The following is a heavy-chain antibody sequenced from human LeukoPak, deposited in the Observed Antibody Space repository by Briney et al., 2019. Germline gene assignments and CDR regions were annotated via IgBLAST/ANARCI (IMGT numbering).Heavy chain of an antibody. Sequence: ASVKVSCKASGYTFTTYAMNWVRQAPGQGLEWMGWINTNTGNPTYAQGFTGRFVFSLDTSVSTAYLQIGSLKAEDTAVYYCARGYCSGGSCSLVDYWGQGTLVTVSS. CDR1: GYTFTTYA. D-gene: IGHD2-15*01. J-gene: IGHJ4*02. V-gene: IGHV7-4-1*01. CDR3: ARGYCSGGSCSLVDY. CDR2: INTNTGNP.